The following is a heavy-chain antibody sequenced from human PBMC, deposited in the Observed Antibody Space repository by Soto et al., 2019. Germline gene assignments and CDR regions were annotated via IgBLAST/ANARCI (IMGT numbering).Heavy chain of an antibody. CDR2: IYHSGST. CDR3: SSYNWNANWFDP. CDR1: GGSVSSGGYP. J-gene: IGHJ5*02. V-gene: IGHV4-30-2*01. Sequence: TLSLPCAVSGGSVSSGGYPWSWIRQPPGKGLEWIWYIYHSGSTYYNPSLKSRFTISLCRSTTQFSLTLSSVTASDKAVYYCSSYNWNANWFDPWGQGTMCTVSS. D-gene: IGHD1-20*01.